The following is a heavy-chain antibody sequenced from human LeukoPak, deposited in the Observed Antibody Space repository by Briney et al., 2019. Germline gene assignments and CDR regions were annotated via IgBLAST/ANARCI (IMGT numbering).Heavy chain of an antibody. CDR1: GGSISSYY. CDR2: IYTSGST. V-gene: IGHV4-4*07. Sequence: SETLSLTCTVSGGSISSYYWSWIRQPAGKGLEWIGRIYTSGSTNCNPSLKSRVTMSVDTSKNQFSLKLSSVTAADTAVYYCARWGYYGSESYYNWGQGTLVTVSS. CDR3: ARWGYYGSESYYN. J-gene: IGHJ4*02. D-gene: IGHD3-10*01.